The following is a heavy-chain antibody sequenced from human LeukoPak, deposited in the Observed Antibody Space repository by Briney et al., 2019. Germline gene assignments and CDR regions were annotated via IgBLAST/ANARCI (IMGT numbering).Heavy chain of an antibody. CDR3: ARGDEIDC. V-gene: IGHV3-7*04. CDR1: GFTFSGYW. CDR2: IKEDGSEE. D-gene: IGHD5-24*01. Sequence: GGSLRLSCAASGFTFSGYWMTWVSQAPGKGLEWVANIKEDGSEEYYVDSVEGRFTISRDNAKNSLYLQMNSLRAEDTAIYYCARGDEIDCWGQGTLVTVSS. J-gene: IGHJ4*02.